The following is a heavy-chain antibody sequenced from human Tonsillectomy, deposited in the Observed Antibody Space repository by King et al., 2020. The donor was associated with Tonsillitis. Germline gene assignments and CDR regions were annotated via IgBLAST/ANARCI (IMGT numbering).Heavy chain of an antibody. Sequence: VQLVQSGGGLVQPGGSLRLSCAASVFTFSSYAMSWVRQAPGKGLEWVSGISRSGGSTYYADSVKGRFTISRDNSKNTLFLQMNSLRAEDTAVYYCAKLRYFDWPPLDAFDIWGQGTMVTVSS. CDR1: VFTFSSYA. D-gene: IGHD3-9*01. V-gene: IGHV3-23*04. CDR2: ISRSGGST. J-gene: IGHJ3*02. CDR3: AKLRYFDWPPLDAFDI.